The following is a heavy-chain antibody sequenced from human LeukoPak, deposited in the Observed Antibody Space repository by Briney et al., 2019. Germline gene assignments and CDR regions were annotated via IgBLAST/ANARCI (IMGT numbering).Heavy chain of an antibody. CDR2: IYYSGST. CDR3: ARYEFYWYFDL. CDR1: GGSISSYY. D-gene: IGHD3-16*01. Sequence: ASETLSLTCTVSGGSISSYYWSWIRQPPGKGLEWIGYIYYSGSTNYNPSLKSRVTISVDTSKNQFSLKLSSVTAADTAVYYCARYEFYWYFDLWGRGTLVTVSS. J-gene: IGHJ2*01. V-gene: IGHV4-59*01.